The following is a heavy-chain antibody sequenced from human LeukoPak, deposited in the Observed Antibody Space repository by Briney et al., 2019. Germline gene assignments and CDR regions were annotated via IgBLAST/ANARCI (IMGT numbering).Heavy chain of an antibody. CDR3: ASGHFGSDNWFDP. V-gene: IGHV3-30-3*01. D-gene: IGHD3-3*02. CDR1: GFTFSSYW. Sequence: GGSLRLSCAASGFTFSSYWMSWVRQAPGKGLEWVAVISYDGSNKYYADSVKGRFTISRDNSKNTLYLQMNSLRAEDTAVYYCASGHFGSDNWFDPWGQGTLVTVSS. CDR2: ISYDGSNK. J-gene: IGHJ5*02.